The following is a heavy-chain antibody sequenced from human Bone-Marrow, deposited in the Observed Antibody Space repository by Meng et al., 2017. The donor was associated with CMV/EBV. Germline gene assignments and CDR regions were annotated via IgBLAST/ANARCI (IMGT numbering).Heavy chain of an antibody. Sequence: GGSLRLSCVASGFTFSSYEINWVRQAPGKGLEWVSYISSGGITIYYADSVKGRFTISRDNAKNSLYLQMNSLRAEDTAVYYCARGSGDYVLDWGQGTRVTGSS. CDR3: ARGSGDYVLD. CDR2: ISSGGITI. J-gene: IGHJ4*02. CDR1: GFTFSSYE. D-gene: IGHD4-17*01. V-gene: IGHV3-48*03.